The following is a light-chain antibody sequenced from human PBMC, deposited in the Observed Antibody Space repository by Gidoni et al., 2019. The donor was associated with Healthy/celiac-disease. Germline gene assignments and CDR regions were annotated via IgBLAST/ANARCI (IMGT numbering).Light chain of an antibody. CDR1: SSNIGINY. CDR3: AAWDDSLSGPV. V-gene: IGLV1-47*02. J-gene: IGLJ2*01. Sequence: QSVLTQPPSASGTPGQRVTISCSGSSSNIGINYVYWYQQLPGTAPKLLIYSNNQRPSGVPARFSGSKSGTSASLAIRGLRSGDEADYYCAAWDDSLSGPVFGGGTKLTVL. CDR2: SNN.